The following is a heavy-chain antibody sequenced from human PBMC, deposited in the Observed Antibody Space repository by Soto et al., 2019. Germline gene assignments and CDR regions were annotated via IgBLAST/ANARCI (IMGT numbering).Heavy chain of an antibody. Sequence: VQLVESGGGLIQPGGSLRLSCAASGFTVSSNYMSWVRQAPGKGLEWVSVIYSGGSTYYADSVKGRFTISRDNSKNTLYLQMNSLRAEDTAVYYCARDRRRPHRGMDVWGQGTTVTVSS. J-gene: IGHJ6*02. CDR3: ARDRRRPHRGMDV. CDR1: GFTVSSNY. CDR2: IYSGGST. D-gene: IGHD6-6*01. V-gene: IGHV3-53*01.